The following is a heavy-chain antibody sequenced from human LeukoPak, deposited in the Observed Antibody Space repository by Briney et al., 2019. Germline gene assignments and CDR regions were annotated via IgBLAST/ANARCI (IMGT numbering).Heavy chain of an antibody. CDR3: ARDATYYYDSSGYYY. D-gene: IGHD3-22*01. CDR2: IIPIFGTA. Sequence: GASVKVSCKASGGTFSSYAISWVRQAPGQGLEWMGGIIPIFGTANYAQKFQGRVTITVDESTSTAYMELSSLRSEDTAVYYCARDATYYYDSSGYYYWGQGTLVTVSS. J-gene: IGHJ4*02. V-gene: IGHV1-69*13. CDR1: GGTFSSYA.